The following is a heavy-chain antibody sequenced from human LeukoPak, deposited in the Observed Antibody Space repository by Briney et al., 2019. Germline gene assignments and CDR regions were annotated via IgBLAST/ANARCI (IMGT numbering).Heavy chain of an antibody. D-gene: IGHD3-10*01. V-gene: IGHV1-18*01. CDR1: GYTFTSYG. CDR2: ISAYNGNT. Sequence: GASVKVSCKASGYTFTSYGISWVRQAPGQGLEWMGWISAYNGNTNYAQKLQGRVTMTTDTSTSTAYMELRSLRSDDTAVYYCASLNYYGSGSYYNEIDYWGQGTLVTVSS. CDR3: ASLNYYGSGSYYNEIDY. J-gene: IGHJ4*02.